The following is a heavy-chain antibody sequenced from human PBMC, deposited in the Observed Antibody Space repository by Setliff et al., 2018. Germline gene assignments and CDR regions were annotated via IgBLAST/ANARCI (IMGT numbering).Heavy chain of an antibody. D-gene: IGHD2-8*01. CDR2: ISPHTGNT. CDR1: GYTFTDYG. CDR3: SRLVRFCTRTACQRLSGGEF. J-gene: IGHJ4*02. Sequence: GASVKVSCKTSGYTFTDYGITWVRQAPGQGLEWMGWISPHTGNTYYTPKLHGRVTLTTDTSASTAYMELRSLGSDDTAVYYCSRLVRFCTRTACQRLSGGEFWGQGTLVTVSS. V-gene: IGHV1-18*01.